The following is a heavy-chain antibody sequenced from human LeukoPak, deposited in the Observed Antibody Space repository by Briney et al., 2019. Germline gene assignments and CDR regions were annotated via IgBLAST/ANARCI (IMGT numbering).Heavy chain of an antibody. CDR1: GFTFSTYA. CDR2: MNEDGSEK. CDR3: ARGVYEYGD. D-gene: IGHD4-17*01. J-gene: IGHJ4*02. Sequence: GGSLRLSCAASGFTFSTYAMNWVRQAPGKGLEWVANMNEDGSEKYYVDSVKGRFTIFRDNAKNSLYLQMDSLRAEDTAVYYCARGVYEYGDWGQGTLVTVSS. V-gene: IGHV3-7*04.